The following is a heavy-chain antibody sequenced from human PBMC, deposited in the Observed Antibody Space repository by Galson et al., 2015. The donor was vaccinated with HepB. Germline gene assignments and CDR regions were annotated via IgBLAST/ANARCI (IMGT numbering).Heavy chain of an antibody. CDR1: GFDVHRHY. CDR3: ATESTGTEDAFDI. Sequence: SLRLSCAASGFDVHRHYMHWVRQAPGKGLEWVSVIFSLDSTYYADSVKGRFTISRDDSSKMIHLQMSRLRLEDTAIYYCATESTGTEDAFDIWGQGTMVTVSS. J-gene: IGHJ3*02. D-gene: IGHD3-10*01. CDR2: IFSLDST. V-gene: IGHV3-66*01.